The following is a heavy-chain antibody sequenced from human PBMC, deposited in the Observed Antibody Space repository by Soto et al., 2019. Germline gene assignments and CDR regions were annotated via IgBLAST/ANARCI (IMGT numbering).Heavy chain of an antibody. CDR2: IYSGGST. D-gene: IGHD1-26*01. CDR3: ARDRKWDQGALDY. J-gene: IGHJ4*02. CDR1: GFIVSTNY. Sequence: EVQLVESGGGLIQPGGSLRLSCAASGFIVSTNYMSWVRQAPGKGLEWVSVIYSGGSTYYADSVKGRFTISRDNSKNTLYLQMNSLRAEDTAVYYCARDRKWDQGALDYWGQGTLVTVSS. V-gene: IGHV3-53*01.